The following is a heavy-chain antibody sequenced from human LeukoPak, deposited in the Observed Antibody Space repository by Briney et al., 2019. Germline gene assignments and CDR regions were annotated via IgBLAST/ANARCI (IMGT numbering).Heavy chain of an antibody. V-gene: IGHV4-34*01. CDR2: INHSGST. Sequence: SETLSLTRAVYSGSFSGYYWSWIRQPPGKGLEWIGEINHSGSTNYNPSLKSRVTISVDTSKNQFSLKLSSVTAADTAVYYCARGIPIAAANLKLSDWFDPWGQGTLVTVSS. D-gene: IGHD6-13*01. CDR1: SGSFSGYY. J-gene: IGHJ5*02. CDR3: ARGIPIAAANLKLSDWFDP.